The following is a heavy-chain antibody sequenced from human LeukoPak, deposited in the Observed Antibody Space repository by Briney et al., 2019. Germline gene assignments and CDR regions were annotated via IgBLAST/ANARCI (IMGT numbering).Heavy chain of an antibody. D-gene: IGHD6-6*01. CDR1: GFTFSSHG. J-gene: IGHJ3*02. CDR3: AKDWAAPPRDDAFDI. CDR2: ISPSGGIT. Sequence: GGSLRLSCAASGFTFSSHGMNWVRQAPGKGLEWVSGISPSGGITYYTDSVKGRFTISRDNSKNTVSLQMNSLRAEDTAVYYCAKDWAAPPRDDAFDIRGQGTMVTVSS. V-gene: IGHV3-23*01.